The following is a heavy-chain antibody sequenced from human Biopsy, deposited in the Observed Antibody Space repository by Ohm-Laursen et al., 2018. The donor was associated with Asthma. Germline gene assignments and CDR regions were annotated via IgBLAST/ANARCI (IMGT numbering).Heavy chain of an antibody. CDR1: GFAVSRDH. CDR2: IYSGGTS. J-gene: IGHJ4*02. D-gene: IGHD3-22*01. V-gene: IGHV3-53*01. CDR3: ARGDSSNWSHYYFDY. Sequence: SLRLSCTASGFAVSRDHMFWVRQAPGKGLEWVSVIYSGGTSHTADSVRGRFTISRDYSKNTLYLQMHSLRAEDASVYYCARGDSSNWSHYYFDYWGQGTLVTVSS.